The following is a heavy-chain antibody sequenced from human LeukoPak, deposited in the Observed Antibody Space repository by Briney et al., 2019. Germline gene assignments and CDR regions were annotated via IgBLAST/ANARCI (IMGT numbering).Heavy chain of an antibody. Sequence: GGSLRLSCTVSGFTVSSNSMSWVRQAPGKGLEWVSFIYSDNTHYSDSVKGRFTISRDNSKNTLYLQMNSLRVEDTAVYYCAKDSKIVGPTFRSYHYMDAWGKGTTVTVSS. D-gene: IGHD1-26*01. CDR3: AKDSKIVGPTFRSYHYMDA. J-gene: IGHJ6*03. V-gene: IGHV3-53*01. CDR1: GFTVSSNS. CDR2: IYSDNT.